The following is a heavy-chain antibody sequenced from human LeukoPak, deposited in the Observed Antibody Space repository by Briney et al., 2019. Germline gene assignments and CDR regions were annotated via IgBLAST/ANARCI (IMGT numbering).Heavy chain of an antibody. CDR3: VRKYRSSSGRAFDK. Sequence: AGSLSPSCAASGFTFSTYWMDWVRHAQGNGRVWVFSTSNGSSSTTYADSVKGRLTTYRDNTKNKLYLKMNSLRAEDTAVYYCVRKYRSSSGRAFDKWGQGTMVTVSP. J-gene: IGHJ3*02. D-gene: IGHD6-6*01. CDR1: GFTFSTYW. V-gene: IGHV3-74*03. CDR2: TSNGSSST.